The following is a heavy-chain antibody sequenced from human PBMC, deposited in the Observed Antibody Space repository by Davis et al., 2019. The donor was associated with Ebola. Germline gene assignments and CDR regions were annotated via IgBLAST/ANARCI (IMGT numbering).Heavy chain of an antibody. V-gene: IGHV7-4-1*02. J-gene: IGHJ6*04. Sequence: ASVTVSCKASGYTFTSYAMNWVRQAPGQGLEWMGWINTNIGNPTYAQGFTGRFVFSLDTSVSTAYLQISSLKAEDTAVYYCARDSLYYDSSGYYEAYYYYYGMDVWGKGTTVTVSS. CDR3: ARDSLYYDSSGYYEAYYYYYGMDV. D-gene: IGHD3-22*01. CDR1: GYTFTSYA. CDR2: INTNIGNP.